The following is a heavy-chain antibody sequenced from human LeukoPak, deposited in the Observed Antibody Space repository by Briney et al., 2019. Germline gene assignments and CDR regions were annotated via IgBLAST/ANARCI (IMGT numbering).Heavy chain of an antibody. CDR1: GDSISSSY. Sequence: SETLSLTCSVSGDSISSSYWSWIRQPPRKGLGWIGNIYNTANTNYNPSLQIRDTISVDTSKSQFSLQSTSVSATETAVYYCARRFSSRSDGNGYYYGHDAFDVWGQGTLVTVSS. CDR3: ARRFSSRSDGNGYYYGHDAFDV. D-gene: IGHD3-22*01. V-gene: IGHV4-59*08. J-gene: IGHJ3*01. CDR2: IYNTANT.